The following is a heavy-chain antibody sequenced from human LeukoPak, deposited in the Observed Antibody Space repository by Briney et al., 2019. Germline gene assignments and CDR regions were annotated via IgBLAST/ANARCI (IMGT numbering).Heavy chain of an antibody. V-gene: IGHV3-30*04. J-gene: IGHJ6*02. CDR2: ISYDGSNK. CDR3: ARVALAAAGMVHYNDGMDV. Sequence: GGSLRLSCAASGFTFSSYAMHWVRRAPGKGLEWVAVISYDGSNKYYADSVKGRFTISRDNSKNTLYLQMNSLRAEDTAVYYCARVALAAAGMVHYNDGMDVWGQGTTVTVSS. CDR1: GFTFSSYA. D-gene: IGHD6-13*01.